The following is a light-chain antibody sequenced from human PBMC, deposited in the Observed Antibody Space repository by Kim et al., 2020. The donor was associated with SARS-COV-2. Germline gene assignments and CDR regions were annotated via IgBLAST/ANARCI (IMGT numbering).Light chain of an antibody. CDR3: NSRDSNNNVL. V-gene: IGLV3-19*01. J-gene: IGLJ2*01. CDR2: GKN. CDR1: SIRRYY. Sequence: VALGKTVRITGQGDSIRRYYATWYQQKPGQAPILVIYGKNNRPSGIPDRFSGSSSGNTASLTITGTQAGDEADYYCNSRDSNNNVLFGGGTRLTVL.